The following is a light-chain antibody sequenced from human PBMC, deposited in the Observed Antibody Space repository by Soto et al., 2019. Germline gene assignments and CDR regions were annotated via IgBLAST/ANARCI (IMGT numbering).Light chain of an antibody. V-gene: IGKV1-39*01. CDR3: QQSYSS. CDR1: QSVLYSSNNKNY. CDR2: AAS. J-gene: IGKJ3*01. Sequence: DIVMTQSPDSLAVSLGERATINCKSSQSVLYSSNNKNYLNWYQQKPGKAPKLLIYAASSLQSGVPSRFSGSGSGTDFTLTISSLQPEDFATYYCQQSYSSFGPGTKVDIK.